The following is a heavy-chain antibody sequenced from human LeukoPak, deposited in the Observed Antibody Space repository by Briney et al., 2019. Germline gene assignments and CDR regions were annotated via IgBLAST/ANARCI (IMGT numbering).Heavy chain of an antibody. Sequence: GGSLRLSCAVSGLTFSSYAMSWVRQAPGKGLEWVSGISGSGGSGDSTYYADSVKGRFTISRDNSKNTLYLQFNSLRAEDTAVYYCTRDPFDYWGQGTLVTVSS. V-gene: IGHV3-23*01. CDR3: TRDPFDY. CDR2: ISGSGGSGDST. CDR1: GLTFSSYA. J-gene: IGHJ4*02. D-gene: IGHD5-24*01.